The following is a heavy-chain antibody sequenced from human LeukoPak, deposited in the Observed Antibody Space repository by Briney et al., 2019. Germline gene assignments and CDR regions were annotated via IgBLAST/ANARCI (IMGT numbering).Heavy chain of an antibody. CDR3: AKAPYYDFWSSNNWFDP. CDR1: GFTFSSYS. J-gene: IGHJ5*02. Sequence: GGSLRLSCAASGFTFSSYSMNWVRQAPGKGLEWVSAISGSGGSTYYADSVKGRFTISRDNSKNTLYLQMNSLRAEDTAVYYCAKAPYYDFWSSNNWFDPWGQGTLVTVSS. CDR2: ISGSGGST. V-gene: IGHV3-23*01. D-gene: IGHD3-3*01.